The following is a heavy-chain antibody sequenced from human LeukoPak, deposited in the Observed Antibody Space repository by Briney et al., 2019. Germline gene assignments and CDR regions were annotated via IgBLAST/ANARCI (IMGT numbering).Heavy chain of an antibody. CDR2: ISGDGGST. J-gene: IGHJ4*02. D-gene: IGHD3-22*01. CDR1: GFTFDDYA. Sequence: PGGSLRLSCAASGFTFDDYAMHWVRQAPGKGLEWVSLISGDGGSTYYADSVNGRFTISRDNSRNSLYLQMNSLRTEDTALYYCAKEKDSSGYYYGVDYWGQGTLVTVSS. V-gene: IGHV3-43*02. CDR3: AKEKDSSGYYYGVDY.